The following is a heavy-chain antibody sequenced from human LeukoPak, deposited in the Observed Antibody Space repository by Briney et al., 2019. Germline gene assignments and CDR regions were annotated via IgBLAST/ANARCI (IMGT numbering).Heavy chain of an antibody. Sequence: TGGSLRLSCAASGFSFSTYAMNWVRQAPGKGLEWVSGIGRSGGGTYYADSVKGRFTISRDNSKNTVYLQMNSLRAEDTAVYYCAKDRFLLGSYYTVGDYWGQGTLATVSS. CDR3: AKDRFLLGSYYTVGDY. V-gene: IGHV3-23*01. J-gene: IGHJ4*02. CDR1: GFSFSTYA. D-gene: IGHD3-10*01. CDR2: IGRSGGGT.